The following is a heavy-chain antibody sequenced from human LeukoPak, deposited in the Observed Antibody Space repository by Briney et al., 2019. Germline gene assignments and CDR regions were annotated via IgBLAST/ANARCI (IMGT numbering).Heavy chain of an antibody. V-gene: IGHV1-18*01. Sequence: GASVKVSCKASGYTFTSYVISWVRQAPGQGLEWMGWISAYNGNTNYAQKLQGRVTMTTDTSTSTAYMELRSLRSDDTAVYYCARDAHTLAAAGPASGYWGQGTLVTVSS. CDR1: GYTFTSYV. J-gene: IGHJ4*02. D-gene: IGHD6-13*01. CDR2: ISAYNGNT. CDR3: ARDAHTLAAAGPASGY.